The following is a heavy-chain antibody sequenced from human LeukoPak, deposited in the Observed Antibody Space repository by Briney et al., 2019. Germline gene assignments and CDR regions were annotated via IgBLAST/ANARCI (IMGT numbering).Heavy chain of an antibody. J-gene: IGHJ3*02. D-gene: IGHD6-13*01. CDR3: AKEGMADAFDI. V-gene: IGHV3-23*01. CDR2: ISGSGGST. Sequence: GGSLRLSCTTSKFNFNSYGMTWVRQAPGKGLEWVSSISGSGGSTQYAASVQGRFTISRDNSKNTLYLQMNSLRAEDTAVYYCAKEGMADAFDIWGQGTMVTVSS. CDR1: KFNFNSYG.